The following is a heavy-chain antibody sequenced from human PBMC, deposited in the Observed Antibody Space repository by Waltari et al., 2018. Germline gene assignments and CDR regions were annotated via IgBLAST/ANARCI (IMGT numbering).Heavy chain of an antibody. CDR1: GLIFSTYR. Sequence: EVHLVVSGGGLVQPGGSLGLSCVSSGLIFSTYRLNWVRQAPGKGLEWLASIMGDGTTIYYADSVRGRFRISRDNVNNSLYLQLNSLRVDDTAVYYCARGTTKGSHWGRGTLVTVSS. CDR2: IMGDGTTI. J-gene: IGHJ4*02. CDR3: ARGTTKGSH. V-gene: IGHV3-48*01. D-gene: IGHD3-10*01.